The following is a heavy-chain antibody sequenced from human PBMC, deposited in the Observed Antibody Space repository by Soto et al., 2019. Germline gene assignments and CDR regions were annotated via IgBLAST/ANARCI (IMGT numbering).Heavy chain of an antibody. CDR3: AREMPGYCSNSACLPGY. D-gene: IGHD2-2*03. J-gene: IGHJ4*02. CDR2: ISAYYGST. CDR1: GYTFTDFG. V-gene: IGHV1-18*01. Sequence: QVQLVQSGPEVKKPGASVKVSCKASGYTFTDFGLIWVRQAPGQGPEWMGWISAYYGSTNYAQKFQDRVTMTRDTSTNTVYIELRSLRSDDTAMYYCAREMPGYCSNSACLPGYWGQGTQVTVSS.